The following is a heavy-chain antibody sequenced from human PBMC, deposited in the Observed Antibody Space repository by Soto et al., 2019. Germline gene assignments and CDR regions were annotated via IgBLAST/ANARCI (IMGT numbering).Heavy chain of an antibody. D-gene: IGHD2-21*02. CDR3: ARSSVTAVDFDY. J-gene: IGHJ4*02. CDR2: IWCDGSNK. CDR1: GFTFSSYG. V-gene: IGHV3-33*01. Sequence: QVQLVESGGGVVQPGRSLRLSCAASGFTFSSYGMHWVRQAPGKGLEWVAVIWCDGSNKYYADSVKGRFTISRDNSKNTLYLQMNSLRAEDTAVYYCARSSVTAVDFDYWGQGTLVTVSS.